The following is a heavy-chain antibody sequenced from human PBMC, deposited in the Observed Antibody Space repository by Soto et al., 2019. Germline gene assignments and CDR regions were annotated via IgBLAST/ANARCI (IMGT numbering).Heavy chain of an antibody. CDR2: IWYDGSNK. Sequence: GGSLRLSXAASGFTFSSYGMHWVRQAPGKGLEWVAVIWYDGSNKYYADSVKGRFTISRDNSKNTLYLQMNSLRVEDTAVYYCARVNRLRYFDWLLHDAFDIWGQGTMVTVSS. J-gene: IGHJ3*02. CDR1: GFTFSSYG. CDR3: ARVNRLRYFDWLLHDAFDI. V-gene: IGHV3-33*01. D-gene: IGHD3-9*01.